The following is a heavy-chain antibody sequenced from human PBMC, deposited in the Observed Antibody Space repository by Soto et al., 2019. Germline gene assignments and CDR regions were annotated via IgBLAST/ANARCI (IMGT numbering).Heavy chain of an antibody. Sequence: QVQLQQWGAGLLKPSETLSLTCAVYGGSFSGYYWSWIRQPPGKGLEWIGEINPSGSTNYNPSLKSRVTISVDTSKNQLSLKLSSVTAADTAVYYCARERLYRCYDYDYWGQGTLVTVSS. J-gene: IGHJ4*02. D-gene: IGHD5-12*01. CDR1: GGSFSGYY. CDR3: ARERLYRCYDYDY. CDR2: INPSGST. V-gene: IGHV4-34*01.